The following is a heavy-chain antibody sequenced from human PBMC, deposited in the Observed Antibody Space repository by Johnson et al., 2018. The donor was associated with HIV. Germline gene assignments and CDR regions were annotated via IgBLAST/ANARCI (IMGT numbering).Heavy chain of an antibody. CDR1: GFTFSSYA. Sequence: VQLVESGGNVVQPGRSQRLSCAASGFTFSSYAMSWVRQAPGKGLAWVSAISGSGGSTYYADSVKGRFTISRDNAKNSLYLQMNSLRAEDTAVYYCATRDPTHRPGVFDIWGQGTMVTISS. J-gene: IGHJ3*02. V-gene: IGHV3-23*04. D-gene: IGHD1-14*01. CDR2: ISGSGGST. CDR3: ATRDPTHRPGVFDI.